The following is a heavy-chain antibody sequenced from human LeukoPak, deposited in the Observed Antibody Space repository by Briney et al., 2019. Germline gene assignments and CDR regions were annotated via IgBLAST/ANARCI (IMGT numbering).Heavy chain of an antibody. J-gene: IGHJ4*02. CDR3: AREFEGTASGAGY. D-gene: IGHD1-26*01. V-gene: IGHV3-21*01. Sequence: PGGSLRLSCAASGFTFRSYSMNWIRQAPGKGLEWVSSMSVGSGLIYYAESVKGRFTVSRDNAKKSLYLQMNSLRAEDTAVYYCAREFEGTASGAGYWGQGTLVTVSS. CDR1: GFTFRSYS. CDR2: MSVGSGLI.